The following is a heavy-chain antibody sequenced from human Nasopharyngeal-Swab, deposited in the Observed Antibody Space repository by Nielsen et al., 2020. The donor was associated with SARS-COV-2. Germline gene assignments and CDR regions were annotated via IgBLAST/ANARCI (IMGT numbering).Heavy chain of an antibody. J-gene: IGHJ3*02. D-gene: IGHD3-22*01. CDR3: AKDYYDSSGYHPDAFDI. Sequence: GGSMRLSCAASGFTFSSFAMGWVRQAPGKGLEWVSAIRGSGGITYYADSVKVRFTISSDNSKNTLYLQMNSLRAEDTAVYYCAKDYYDSSGYHPDAFDIWGQGTMVTVSS. V-gene: IGHV3-23*01. CDR2: IRGSGGIT. CDR1: GFTFSSFA.